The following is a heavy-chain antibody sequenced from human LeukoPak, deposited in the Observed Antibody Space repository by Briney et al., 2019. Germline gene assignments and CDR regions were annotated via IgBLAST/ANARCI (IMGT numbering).Heavy chain of an antibody. CDR1: GYSIGSGYY. D-gene: IGHD3-3*01. V-gene: IGHV4-38-2*01. CDR3: ASTIFGVVRGYNWFDP. CDR2: IYHSGST. Sequence: KPSETLSLTCAVSGYSIGSGYYWGWIRQPPGKGLEWIGSIYHSGSTYYNPSLKSRVTISVDTSKNQFSLKLSSVTAADTAVYYCASTIFGVVRGYNWFDPWGQGTLVTVSS. J-gene: IGHJ5*02.